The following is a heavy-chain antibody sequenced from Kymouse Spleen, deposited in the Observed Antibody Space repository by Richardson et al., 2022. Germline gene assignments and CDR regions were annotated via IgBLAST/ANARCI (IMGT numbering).Heavy chain of an antibody. D-gene: IGHD6-13*01. V-gene: IGHV4-59*01. CDR2: IYYSGST. CDR1: GGSISSYY. Sequence: QVQLQESGPGLVKPSETLSLTCTVSGGSISSYYWSWIRQPPGKGLEWIGYIYYSGSTNYNPSLKSRVTISVDTSKNQFSLKLSSVTAADTAVYYCARDIAAAGTYYGMDVWGQGTTVTVSS. CDR3: ARDIAAAGTYYGMDV. J-gene: IGHJ6*02.